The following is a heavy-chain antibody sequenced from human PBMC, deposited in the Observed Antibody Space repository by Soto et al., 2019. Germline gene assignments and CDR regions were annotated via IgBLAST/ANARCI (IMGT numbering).Heavy chain of an antibody. J-gene: IGHJ4*02. V-gene: IGHV2-26*01. CDR3: ARIRVMITFGGVIAPFDY. CDR2: IFSNDEK. D-gene: IGHD3-16*02. Sequence: QVTLKESGPVLVNPTETLTLTCTVSGFSLSNARMGVSWIRQPPGKALEWLAHIFSNDEKSYSTSLKSRLTISKDTSKSQVVLTMTNMDPVDTATYYCARIRVMITFGGVIAPFDYWGQGTLVTVSS. CDR1: GFSLSNARMG.